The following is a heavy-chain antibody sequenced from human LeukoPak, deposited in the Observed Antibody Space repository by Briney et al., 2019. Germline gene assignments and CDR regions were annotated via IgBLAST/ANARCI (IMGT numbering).Heavy chain of an antibody. V-gene: IGHV4-59*11. D-gene: IGHD6-13*01. CDR1: GGSISSHY. J-gene: IGHJ4*02. CDR3: ARDQGYIDY. Sequence: SETLSLTCTVSGGSISSHYWSWIRQPPGMGLEWIGYIYYSGSTNYNPSLKSRVTISVDTSKNQFSLKLSSVTAADTAVYYCARDQGYIDYWGQGTLVTVSS. CDR2: IYYSGST.